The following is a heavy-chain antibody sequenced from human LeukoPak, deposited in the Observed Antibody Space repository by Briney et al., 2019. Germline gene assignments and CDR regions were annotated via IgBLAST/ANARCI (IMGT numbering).Heavy chain of an antibody. CDR3: ARGSPLVGAPRD. V-gene: IGHV4-30-2*01. J-gene: IGHJ4*02. CDR1: GGSISSGGYS. CDR2: IYHSGST. D-gene: IGHD1-26*01. Sequence: PSQTLSLTCAVSGGSISSGGYSWSWIRQPPGKGLEWIGYIYHSGSTYYNPSLKSRVTISVDRSKNQFSLKLSSVTAADTAVYYCARGSPLVGAPRDWGQGTLVTVSS.